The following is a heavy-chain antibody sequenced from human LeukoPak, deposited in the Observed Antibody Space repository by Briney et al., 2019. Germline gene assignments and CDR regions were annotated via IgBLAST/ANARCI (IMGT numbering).Heavy chain of an antibody. CDR2: ISSSGSTI. Sequence: GGSLRLSYPASGFTFSSYGMSRVRQAPGKGLEWVSYISSSGSTIYYADSVKGRFTISRDNAKNSLYLQMNSLRAEDTAVYYCAIRPGRLAGNYWGQGTLVTVSS. V-gene: IGHV3-48*03. J-gene: IGHJ4*02. D-gene: IGHD6-25*01. CDR3: AIRPGRLAGNY. CDR1: GFTFSSYG.